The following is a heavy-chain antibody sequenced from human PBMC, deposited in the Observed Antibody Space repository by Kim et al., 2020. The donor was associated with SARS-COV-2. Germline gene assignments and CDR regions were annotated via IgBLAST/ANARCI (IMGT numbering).Heavy chain of an antibody. CDR1: GFTFSNFA. CDR3: AKKPTIAVRLSHYFDF. J-gene: IGHJ4*02. V-gene: IGHV3-23*01. CDR2: IRGSGDNT. Sequence: GGSLRLSCAASGFTFSNFAMSWVRQAPGKGLEWVSSIRGSGDNTYYADSVKGRFTISRDNSKNTLFLQMNTLGAEDTAIYYCAKKPTIAVRLSHYFDFWGQGTLVTVSS. D-gene: IGHD6-19*01.